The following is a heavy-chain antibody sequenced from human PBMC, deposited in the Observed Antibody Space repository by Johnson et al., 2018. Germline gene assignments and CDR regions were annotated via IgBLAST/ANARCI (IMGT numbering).Heavy chain of an antibody. D-gene: IGHD6-13*01. J-gene: IGHJ6*03. CDR2: INAGNGNT. V-gene: IGHV1-3*01. CDR1: GYTFTSYA. CDR3: ASHGYSSSWYEMWGNYYYYYMDV. Sequence: QVQLVESGAEVKKPGSSVKVSCKASGYTFTSYAMHWVRQAPGQRLEWMGWINAGNGNTKYSQKFQCRVTITRDTSASTAYMELGSLRSEDTAVYYCASHGYSSSWYEMWGNYYYYYMDVWGKGTTVTVSS.